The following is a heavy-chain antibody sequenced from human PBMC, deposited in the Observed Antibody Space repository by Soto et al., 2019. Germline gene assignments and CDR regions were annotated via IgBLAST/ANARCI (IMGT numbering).Heavy chain of an antibody. CDR2: ISSSSSYI. J-gene: IGHJ4*02. CDR1: GFTFNIYS. D-gene: IGHD3-22*01. Sequence: GGSLRLSWASSGFTFNIYSMNWVRHDPGKGLECASSISSSSSYIYYADSVKGRFTISRDNAKNSLYLQMNSLRAEDTAVYYCARGKGYDSRLSTETHSNQHFDYWGQGTLVTVSS. CDR3: ARGKGYDSRLSTETHSNQHFDY. V-gene: IGHV3-21*01.